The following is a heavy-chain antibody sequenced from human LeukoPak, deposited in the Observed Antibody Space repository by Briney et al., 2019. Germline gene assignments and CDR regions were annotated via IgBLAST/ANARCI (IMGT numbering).Heavy chain of an antibody. CDR3: AKGFSNPFYYFDY. CDR1: GFTFVNYA. CDR2: IWPAGTA. J-gene: IGHJ4*02. V-gene: IGHV3-23*01. Sequence: GGSLRLSCVASGFTFVNYAMRWVPQAPGKGLEWVSAIWPAGTAYYADSVRGRFTVPRDKSKNTLYLQMNSLRAEDTATYYCAKGFSNPFYYFDYWGQGALVTVSS. D-gene: IGHD2-8*01.